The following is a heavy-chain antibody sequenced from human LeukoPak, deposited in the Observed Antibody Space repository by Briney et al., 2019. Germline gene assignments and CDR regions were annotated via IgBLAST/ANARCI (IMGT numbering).Heavy chain of an antibody. CDR1: GYTFTSYA. J-gene: IGHJ4*02. D-gene: IGHD6-13*01. CDR2: INTNTGNP. Sequence: ASVKVSCKASGYTFTSYAMNRVRQAPGQGLEWMGWINTNTGNPTYAQGFTGRFVFSLDTSVSTAYLQISSLKAEDTAVYYCAREAPYSSSWYAPLPDYWGRGTLVTVSS. V-gene: IGHV7-4-1*02. CDR3: AREAPYSSSWYAPLPDY.